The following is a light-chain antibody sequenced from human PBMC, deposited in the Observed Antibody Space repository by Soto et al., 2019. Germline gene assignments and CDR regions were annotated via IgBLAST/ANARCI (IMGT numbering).Light chain of an antibody. J-gene: IGKJ2*01. CDR1: QSISSE. Sequence: EIVMTQSPATLSVSPGERATLSCRASQSISSELAWYQQRPGQPPRLLIYGASTRATGVPDRFTGSGSGSDFTLPIRGLQSEDFAVYYCQQGHNWPLTFGQGTRLEI. CDR2: GAS. CDR3: QQGHNWPLT. V-gene: IGKV3-15*01.